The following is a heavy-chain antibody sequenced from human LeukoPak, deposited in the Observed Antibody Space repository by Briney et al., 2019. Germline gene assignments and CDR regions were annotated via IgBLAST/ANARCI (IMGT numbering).Heavy chain of an antibody. Sequence: SETLSLTCTVSGGSISSYYWSWIRQPPGKGLEWIGYIYYSGSTNHNPSLKSRVTISVDTSKNQFSLKLSSVTAADTAVYYCARYYGGNDHWGQGTLVTVSS. CDR3: ARYYGGNDH. CDR1: GGSISSYY. V-gene: IGHV4-59*01. J-gene: IGHJ5*02. CDR2: IYYSGST. D-gene: IGHD4-23*01.